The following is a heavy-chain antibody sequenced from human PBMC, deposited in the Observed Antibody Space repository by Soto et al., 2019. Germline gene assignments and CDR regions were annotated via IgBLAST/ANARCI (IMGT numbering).Heavy chain of an antibody. V-gene: IGHV3-15*01. Sequence: LRLSCAASGFTFSNAWMSWFRQAPGKGLEWVGRIKSKTDGGTTDYAAPVKGRFTISRDDSKNTLYLQMNSLKTEDTAVYYCTTVSYSWNYAFDYWGQGTLVTASS. J-gene: IGHJ4*02. CDR3: TTVSYSWNYAFDY. CDR2: IKSKTDGGTT. CDR1: GFTFSNAW. D-gene: IGHD1-7*01.